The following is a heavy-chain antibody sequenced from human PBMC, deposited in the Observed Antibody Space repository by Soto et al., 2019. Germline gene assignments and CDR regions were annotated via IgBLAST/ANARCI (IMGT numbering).Heavy chain of an antibody. CDR2: ISDGDGGT. Sequence: QAGGALRLSCAASGLTFGTYAMSWVRQAPGKGLEWVSGISDGDGGTYYVDSVKGRFTISRENDKNSLFLQMNSLRAEDTAVYYCVPNIFHHYWGQGTPVTVSS. V-gene: IGHV3-23*01. J-gene: IGHJ4*02. CDR1: GLTFGTYA. CDR3: VPNIFHHY. D-gene: IGHD3-9*01.